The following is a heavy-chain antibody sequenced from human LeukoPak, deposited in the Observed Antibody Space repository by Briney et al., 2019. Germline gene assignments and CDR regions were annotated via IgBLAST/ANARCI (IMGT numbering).Heavy chain of an antibody. CDR2: ISGSGGST. Sequence: PGGSLRLSCAASGFTFSSYAMSWVRQAPGKGLEWVSAISGSGGSTYYADSVKGRFTISRDNSKNTLYLQMNSLRAEDTAVYYCAKDRSSGQDLNWFDPWGQGTLVTVSS. CDR1: GFTFSSYA. J-gene: IGHJ5*02. V-gene: IGHV3-23*01. CDR3: AKDRSSGQDLNWFDP. D-gene: IGHD6-19*01.